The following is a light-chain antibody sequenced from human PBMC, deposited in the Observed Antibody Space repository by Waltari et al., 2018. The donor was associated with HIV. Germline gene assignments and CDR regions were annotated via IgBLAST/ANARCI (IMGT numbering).Light chain of an antibody. Sequence: EIVLTPSPPTLSVSPGERATLSCRASQSVRTSLAWYQQRPGQPPRLLVYGASTRATDIPARFSGSGSGTDFTLTISSLQSEDFAVYYCQQYYNWPPLTFGGGTKVEI. J-gene: IGKJ4*02. CDR1: QSVRTS. CDR3: QQYYNWPPLT. CDR2: GAS. V-gene: IGKV3-15*01.